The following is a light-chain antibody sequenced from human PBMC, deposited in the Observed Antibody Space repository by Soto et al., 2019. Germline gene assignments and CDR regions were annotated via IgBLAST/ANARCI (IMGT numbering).Light chain of an antibody. Sequence: IVLTQSPGTLSLSPGERTTLSCRASQSISRYLAWYQQKPGQGPRLLIYGASSRATGTPDRFSGSGSGTDFTLTINRLEPEDFALYYCQQRSNWPITFGQGTRLEIK. CDR2: GAS. V-gene: IGKV3D-20*02. CDR1: QSISRY. J-gene: IGKJ5*01. CDR3: QQRSNWPIT.